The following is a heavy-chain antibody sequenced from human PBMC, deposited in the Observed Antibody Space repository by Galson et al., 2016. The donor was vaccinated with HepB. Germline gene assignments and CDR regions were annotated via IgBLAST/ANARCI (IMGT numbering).Heavy chain of an antibody. CDR3: ARDSDTSGLHWYFDL. CDR2: ISSDGNNK. V-gene: IGHV3-30*04. Sequence: SLRLSCAASGFTFSKYAMHWVRQAPGKGLEWVAVISSDGNNKYYADSMRGRFSVSRDQAKNTLYMQMNSLRAEDTAVYYCARDSDTSGLHWYFDLWGRGTLVTVSS. CDR1: GFTFSKYA. J-gene: IGHJ2*01. D-gene: IGHD3-22*01.